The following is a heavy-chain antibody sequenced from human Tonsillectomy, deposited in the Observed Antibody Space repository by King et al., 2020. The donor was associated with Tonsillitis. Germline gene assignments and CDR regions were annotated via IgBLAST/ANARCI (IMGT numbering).Heavy chain of an antibody. CDR1: GVTFSGYG. CDR3: AREGYYYDSSGSNPFDY. CDR2: IWYDGSNK. D-gene: IGHD3-22*01. V-gene: IGHV3-33*01. J-gene: IGHJ4*02. Sequence: VQLVESGGGVVQPGRSLRLSCAASGVTFSGYGMHWVRQAPGKGLEWVAMIWYDGSNKYYADSVKGRFTISRDNSKNTLYLQKNSLRAEDTAVYYCAREGYYYDSSGSNPFDYWGQGTLVTVSS.